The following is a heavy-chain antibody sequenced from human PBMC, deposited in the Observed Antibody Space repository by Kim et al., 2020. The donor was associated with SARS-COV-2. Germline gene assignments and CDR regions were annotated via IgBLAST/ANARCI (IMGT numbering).Heavy chain of an antibody. Sequence: KFQGRVTITRDTSASTAYMELSSLRSEDTAVYYCARVGLGSGSYFSYWGQGTLVTVSS. CDR3: ARVGLGSGSYFSY. V-gene: IGHV1-3*01. J-gene: IGHJ4*02. D-gene: IGHD1-26*01.